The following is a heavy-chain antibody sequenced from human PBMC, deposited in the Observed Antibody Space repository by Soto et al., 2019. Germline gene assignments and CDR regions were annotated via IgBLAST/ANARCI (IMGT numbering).Heavy chain of an antibody. Sequence: EVQLVESGGGLVQPGGSLKLSCAASGFTFSGSAMHWVRQAAGKGLEWVGRISSKANSYATPYAASVKGRFTISRNDSKNTAYLQMNSLKAEDTAVYYCTRQKSVTDVYYYYYYGMDVWGQGTTVTVSS. CDR1: GFTFSGSA. CDR3: TRQKSVTDVYYYYYYGMDV. J-gene: IGHJ6*02. CDR2: ISSKANSYAT. V-gene: IGHV3-73*02.